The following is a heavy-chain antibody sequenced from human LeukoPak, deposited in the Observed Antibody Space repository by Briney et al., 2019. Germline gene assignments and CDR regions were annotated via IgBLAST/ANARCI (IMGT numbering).Heavy chain of an antibody. V-gene: IGHV3-23*01. Sequence: PGGSLRLSCGASRFTFSSYAMSWVRQAPGKGLEWVSGISVSGGSTYYADSVKGRFTISRDNSKNTLYLQMNSLRADDTAVYYCARPMWQWLVHDAFDIWGQGTMVTVSS. CDR1: RFTFSSYA. D-gene: IGHD6-19*01. CDR3: ARPMWQWLVHDAFDI. CDR2: ISVSGGST. J-gene: IGHJ3*02.